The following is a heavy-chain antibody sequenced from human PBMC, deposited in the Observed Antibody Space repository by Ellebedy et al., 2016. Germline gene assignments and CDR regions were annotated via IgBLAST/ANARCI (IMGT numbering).Heavy chain of an antibody. D-gene: IGHD6-6*01. CDR3: ARDREFSSSIFDY. V-gene: IGHV3-48*02. CDR2: IGGRTPAM. CDR1: GFTFNTYS. J-gene: IGHJ4*02. Sequence: GGSLRLSCAASGFTFNTYSMHWVRQAPGKGLEWISYIGGRTPAMYYADSAKGRFTISRDNAKNSLYRQMNSLRDEETAVYFCARDREFSSSIFDYWGQGTLVSVSS.